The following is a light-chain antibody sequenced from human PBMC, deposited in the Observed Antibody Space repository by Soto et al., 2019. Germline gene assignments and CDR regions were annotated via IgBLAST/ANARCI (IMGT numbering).Light chain of an antibody. CDR1: QSVSSY. CDR3: QHRSNWLFT. CDR2: DSS. V-gene: IGKV3-11*01. J-gene: IGKJ3*01. Sequence: EIVLTHFPATLSLSPGDGATLSCRASQSVSSYLAWYQQKRGQAPRLLIYDSSNRATGIPARFSGSGSGTDFSLIISSLEPEDFAVYYCQHRSNWLFTFGPGTKVDIK.